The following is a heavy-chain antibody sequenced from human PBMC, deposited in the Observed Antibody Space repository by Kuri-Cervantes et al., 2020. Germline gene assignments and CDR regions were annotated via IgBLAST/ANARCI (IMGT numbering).Heavy chain of an antibody. Sequence: GESLKISCAASGFTFSDYYMSWIRQAPGKGLEWISYISGTGSTIFYADSVKGRFTISRDNAKNSLYLQMNSLRVEDTALYYCASYDSSGYDPASYFQHWGQGTLVTVSS. V-gene: IGHV3-11*01. CDR3: ASYDSSGYDPASYFQH. CDR1: GFTFSDYY. J-gene: IGHJ1*01. CDR2: ISGTGSTI. D-gene: IGHD3-22*01.